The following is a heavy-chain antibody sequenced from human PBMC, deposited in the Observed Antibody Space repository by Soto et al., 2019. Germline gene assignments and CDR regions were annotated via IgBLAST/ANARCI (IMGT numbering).Heavy chain of an antibody. Sequence: ASVKVSCKASGYTFTSYGISWVRQAPGQGLEWTGWISAYNGNTNYAQKLQGRVTMTTDTSTSTAYMELRSLRSDDTAVYYCARESYDFWSGYYTGREGPQNYYYYGMDVWGQGTTVTVSS. J-gene: IGHJ6*02. CDR1: GYTFTSYG. CDR2: ISAYNGNT. V-gene: IGHV1-18*01. D-gene: IGHD3-3*01. CDR3: ARESYDFWSGYYTGREGPQNYYYYGMDV.